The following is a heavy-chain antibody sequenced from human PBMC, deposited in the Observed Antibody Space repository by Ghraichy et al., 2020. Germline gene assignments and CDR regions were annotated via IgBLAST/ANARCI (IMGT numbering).Heavy chain of an antibody. D-gene: IGHD6-19*01. J-gene: IGHJ6*02. Sequence: SETLSLTCTVSGGSISSSSYYWGWIRQPPGKGLEWIGSIYYSGSTYYNPSLKSRLTISVDTSKNQLSLKLSSVTAADTAVYYCARGSRRAVAGYYYFYYGMDVWGQGTLVTVSS. V-gene: IGHV4-39*01. CDR1: GGSISSSSYY. CDR3: ARGSRRAVAGYYYFYYGMDV. CDR2: IYYSGST.